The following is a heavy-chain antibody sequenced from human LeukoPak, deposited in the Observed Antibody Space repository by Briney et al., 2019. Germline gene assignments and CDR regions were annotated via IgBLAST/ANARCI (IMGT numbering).Heavy chain of an antibody. Sequence: GASVKVSCKASGYTFTSYYMHWLRQAPGQGLEWMGIINPSGGSTSYAQKFQGRVTITTDESTSTAYMELSSLRSEDTAVYYCATSVGGYYGNYWGQGTLVTVSS. D-gene: IGHD3-22*01. CDR3: ATSVGGYYGNY. J-gene: IGHJ4*02. CDR1: GYTFTSYY. V-gene: IGHV1-46*01. CDR2: INPSGGST.